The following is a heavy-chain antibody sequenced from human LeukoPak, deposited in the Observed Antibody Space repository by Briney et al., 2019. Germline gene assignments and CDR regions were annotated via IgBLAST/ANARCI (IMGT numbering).Heavy chain of an antibody. J-gene: IGHJ6*03. V-gene: IGHV1-2*02. CDR1: GYTFTGYY. Sequence: ASLKVSCKASGYTFTGYYMHWVRQAPGQGLEWRGWINPNSGGTNYAQKLQGRVTMTRDTSISTAYMELSRLRSDDTAVYYCASIGALETYYMDVWGKGPTVTISS. D-gene: IGHD3-10*01. CDR3: ASIGALETYYMDV. CDR2: INPNSGGT.